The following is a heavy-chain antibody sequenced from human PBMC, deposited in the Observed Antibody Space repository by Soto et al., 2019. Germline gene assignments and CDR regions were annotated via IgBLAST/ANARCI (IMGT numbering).Heavy chain of an antibody. CDR1: GFTFSNAW. V-gene: IGHV3-15*01. J-gene: IGHJ4*02. CDR2: IKSKTDGGTT. CDR3: TTDGVVVAAFADY. Sequence: GGSLRLSCAASGFTFSNAWMSWVRQAPGKGLEWVGRIKSKTDGGTTDYAAPVKGRFTISRDDSKNTLYLQMNSLKTEDTAVYYCTTDGVVVAAFADYWGQGTLVTVSS. D-gene: IGHD2-15*01.